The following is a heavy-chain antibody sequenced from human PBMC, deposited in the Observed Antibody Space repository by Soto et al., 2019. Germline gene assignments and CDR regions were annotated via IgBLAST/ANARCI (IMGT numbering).Heavy chain of an antibody. CDR2: INPNSGGT. Sequence: ASVKVSCKASGYTFTGYYMHWVRQAPGQGLEWMGWINPNSGGTNYAQKFQGRVTMTRDTSISTAYMELSRLRSDDTAVYYCARFAQYYYDSSGYYYAGFDYWGQGTLVTVS. CDR1: GYTFTGYY. CDR3: ARFAQYYYDSSGYYYAGFDY. J-gene: IGHJ4*02. D-gene: IGHD3-22*01. V-gene: IGHV1-2*02.